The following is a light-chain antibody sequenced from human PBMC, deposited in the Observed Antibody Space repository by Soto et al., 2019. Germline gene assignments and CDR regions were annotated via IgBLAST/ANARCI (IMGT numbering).Light chain of an antibody. CDR2: DAS. V-gene: IGKV3-11*01. Sequence: VVLTQSPATLSLSPGERATISCRTSLSVSVYLDWYQQKPGQAPRILISDASNRATGIPASFSGSVSGTDFTLTISSLEPEDFAVYYCHQRQYWPPITFGQG. J-gene: IGKJ5*01. CDR1: LSVSVY. CDR3: HQRQYWPPIT.